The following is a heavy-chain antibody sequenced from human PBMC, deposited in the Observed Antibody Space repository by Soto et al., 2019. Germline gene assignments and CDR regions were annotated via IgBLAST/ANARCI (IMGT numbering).Heavy chain of an antibody. V-gene: IGHV3-21*01. D-gene: IGHD3-10*01. Sequence: GGSLRLSCAASGFTFSSYSMNWVRQAPGKGLEWVSSISSSSSYIYYADSVKGRFTISRDNAKNSLYLQMNSLRAEDTAVYYCARDSVLWFGELLSRDYYYYYGMDVWGQGTTVTVSS. CDR3: ARDSVLWFGELLSRDYYYYYGMDV. CDR1: GFTFSSYS. J-gene: IGHJ6*02. CDR2: ISSSSSYI.